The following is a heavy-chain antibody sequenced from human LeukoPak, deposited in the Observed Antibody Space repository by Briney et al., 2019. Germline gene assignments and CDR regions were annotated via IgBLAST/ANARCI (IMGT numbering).Heavy chain of an antibody. V-gene: IGHV4-30-2*01. CDR2: IYHSGST. D-gene: IGHD2-15*01. CDR1: GGSISSGGYY. J-gene: IGHJ4*02. Sequence: PSQTLSLTCTVSGGSISSGGYYWSWIRQPPGKGLEWIGYIYHSGSTYYNPSLKSRVTISVDTSKNQFSLKLSSVTAADTAVYYCASHVDCSGGSCYDYWGQGTLVTVSS. CDR3: ASHVDCSGGSCYDY.